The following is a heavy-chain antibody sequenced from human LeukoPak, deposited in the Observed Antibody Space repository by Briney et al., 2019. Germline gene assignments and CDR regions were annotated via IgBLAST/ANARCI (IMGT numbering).Heavy chain of an antibody. CDR3: AKVQYYYDSSGSLGYYFDY. D-gene: IGHD3-22*01. J-gene: IGHJ4*02. V-gene: IGHV3-23*01. CDR2: ISGSGGST. CDR1: GVTFRSYA. Sequence: GGSLRLSCAASGVTFRSYAMSWVRQAPGKGLEWVSAISGSGGSTYYADSVKGRFTISRDNSKNTLYLQMNSLRAEDTAVYYCAKVQYYYDSSGSLGYYFDYWGQGTLVTVSS.